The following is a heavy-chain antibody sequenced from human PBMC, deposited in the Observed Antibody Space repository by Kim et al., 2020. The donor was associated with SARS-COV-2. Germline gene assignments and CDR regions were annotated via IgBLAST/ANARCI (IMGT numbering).Heavy chain of an antibody. J-gene: IGHJ6*02. CDR3: ARGLVDYYYYGMDV. D-gene: IGHD6-19*01. Sequence: SQKFQGRVTITRDTSASTAYMELSSLRSEDTAVYYCARGLVDYYYYGMDVWGQGTTVTVSS. V-gene: IGHV1-3*01.